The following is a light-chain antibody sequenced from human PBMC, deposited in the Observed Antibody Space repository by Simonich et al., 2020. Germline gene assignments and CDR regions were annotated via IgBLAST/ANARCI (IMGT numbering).Light chain of an antibody. J-gene: IGLJ3*02. CDR2: DVS. V-gene: IGLV2-14*01. CDR3: SSYTSSSTWV. CDR1: SSDVGGHNY. Sequence: QSALTQPASVSGSPGQSITISCTGTSSDVGGHNYVSWYQQHPGKAPKLMIYDVSKRPPGVSKRFSGSRSGNTASLTISGLQAEDEADYYCSSYTSSSTWVFGGGTKLTVL.